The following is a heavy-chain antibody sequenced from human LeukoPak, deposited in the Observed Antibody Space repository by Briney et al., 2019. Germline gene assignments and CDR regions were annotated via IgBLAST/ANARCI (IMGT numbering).Heavy chain of an antibody. J-gene: IGHJ3*02. CDR3: ARDYCSSTSCHDVFDI. CDR2: IKQDGSDK. V-gene: IGHV3-7*01. CDR1: GFTFSSYW. Sequence: GGSLRLSCATSGFTFSSYWMSWVRQTPGKGLEWVANIKQDGSDKYYVDSVKGRFTISRDNAKNSLYLQMSSLRAEDTAVYYCARDYCSSTSCHDVFDIWGQGTMVTVSS. D-gene: IGHD2-2*01.